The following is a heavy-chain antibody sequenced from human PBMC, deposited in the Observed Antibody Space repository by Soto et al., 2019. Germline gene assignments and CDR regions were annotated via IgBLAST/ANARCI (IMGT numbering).Heavy chain of an antibody. D-gene: IGHD3-9*01. CDR2: INAYNGNT. Sequence: ASVKVSCKASGYTFISYGIHWVRQAPGQRLEWMGWINAYNGNTKYSQKFQDRVTFTRDTSASTAYMELSSLTSGDAAVYYCASDLDDILTGPNFDPWGQGTLVTVPS. CDR1: GYTFISYG. V-gene: IGHV1-3*01. J-gene: IGHJ5*02. CDR3: ASDLDDILTGPNFDP.